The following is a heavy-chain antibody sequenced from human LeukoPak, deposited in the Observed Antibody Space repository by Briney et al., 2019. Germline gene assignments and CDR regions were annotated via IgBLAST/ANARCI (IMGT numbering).Heavy chain of an antibody. Sequence: SETLSLTCTVSGGSISSYYWSWIRQPPGKGLEWIGYIYYSGSTYYNPSLKSRGTISVDTSKNQFSLKLSSVTAADTAVYYCATSFEYSSSAASYWGQGTLVTVSS. V-gene: IGHV4-59*04. D-gene: IGHD6-6*01. CDR1: GGSISSYY. J-gene: IGHJ4*02. CDR2: IYYSGST. CDR3: ATSFEYSSSAASY.